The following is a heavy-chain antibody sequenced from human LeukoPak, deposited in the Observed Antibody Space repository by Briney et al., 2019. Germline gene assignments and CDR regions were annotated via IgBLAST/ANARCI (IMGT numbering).Heavy chain of an antibody. CDR2: ISSSRRTT. CDR3: ARDGVPSANSSSWYRIDY. Sequence: GGSLRLSCAVSGFTFSNSGMNWVRQAPGKGLEWVSYISSSRRTTYYADSVKGRFTISRDNAKNSLYLQMNSLRAEDTAVYYCARDGVPSANSSSWYRIDYWGQGTLVTVSS. D-gene: IGHD6-13*01. CDR1: GFTFSNSG. J-gene: IGHJ4*02. V-gene: IGHV3-48*01.